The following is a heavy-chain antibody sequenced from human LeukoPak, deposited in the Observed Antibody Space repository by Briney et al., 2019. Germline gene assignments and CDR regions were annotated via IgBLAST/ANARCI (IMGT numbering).Heavy chain of an antibody. CDR1: GGSISSGVYY. J-gene: IGHJ5*02. Sequence: SETLSLTCSVSGGSISSGVYYWSWIRQPPGKGLEWIGYIYYSGSTYYNPSLKSRVTISADTSKNQISLSLSSVTAADTALYFCARVGGHTYYDTLTCSMNWFDPWGQGTLVTVSS. CDR2: IYYSGST. CDR3: ARVGGHTYYDTLTCSMNWFDP. V-gene: IGHV4-30-4*01. D-gene: IGHD3-9*01.